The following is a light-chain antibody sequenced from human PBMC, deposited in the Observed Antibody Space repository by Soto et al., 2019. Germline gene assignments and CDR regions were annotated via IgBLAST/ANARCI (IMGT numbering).Light chain of an antibody. J-gene: IGKJ4*01. CDR3: MQRIEFPLT. CDR2: TVS. CDR1: QSLLDSDDGNTY. V-gene: IGKV2-40*01. Sequence: DIVMTQTPLSLTVTPGEPASISCRSSQSLLDSDDGNTYLDWYLQKPGQSPLLLIYTVSYRASGVPDRFSGSGSGTDFTLKISRVEAEDVGVYYCMQRIEFPLTFGGGTKVDIK.